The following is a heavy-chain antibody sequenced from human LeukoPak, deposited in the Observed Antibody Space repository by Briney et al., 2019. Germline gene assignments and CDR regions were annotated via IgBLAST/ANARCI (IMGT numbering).Heavy chain of an antibody. CDR1: GGSISSSSYY. D-gene: IGHD1-26*01. V-gene: IGHV4-39*07. CDR2: IYYSGST. J-gene: IGHJ4*02. Sequence: PETLSLTCTVSGGSISSSSYYWGWIRQPPGKGLECIGSIYYSGSTYYNPSLKSRVTISIDTSKNQFSLKLSSVTAADTAVYYCARFNSGSYQHYFDYWGQGTLVTVSS. CDR3: ARFNSGSYQHYFDY.